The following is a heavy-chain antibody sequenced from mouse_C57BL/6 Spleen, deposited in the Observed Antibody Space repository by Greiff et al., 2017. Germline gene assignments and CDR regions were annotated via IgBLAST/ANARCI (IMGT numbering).Heavy chain of an antibody. Sequence: QVQLQQSGAELVKPGASVKISCTASGFAFSSYWMNWVKQRSGKGLEWIVQIYPGDGDTNYNGKFKGKATLTADKSTSTAYMPLSSLTSEDSAVYFCTREGDYYGSSYRCFDVWGTGTTVTVSS. J-gene: IGHJ1*03. CDR3: TREGDYYGSSYRCFDV. D-gene: IGHD1-1*01. CDR2: IYPGDGDT. CDR1: GFAFSSYW. V-gene: IGHV1-80*01.